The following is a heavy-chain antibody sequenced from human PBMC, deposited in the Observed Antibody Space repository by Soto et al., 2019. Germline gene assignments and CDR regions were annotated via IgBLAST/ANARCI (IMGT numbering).Heavy chain of an antibody. CDR2: ITYDGSNK. V-gene: IGHV3-33*06. CDR3: AKASDPTPTYSDY. D-gene: IGHD2-21*01. J-gene: IGHJ4*02. Sequence: GGSLRLSCAASGFTFSSYGMHWVRQAPGKGLEWVAAITYDGSNKYYADSVKGRFTISRDNSKNTLFLQMNSLRVEDTAVYYCAKASDPTPTYSDYWGQGTLVTVSS. CDR1: GFTFSSYG.